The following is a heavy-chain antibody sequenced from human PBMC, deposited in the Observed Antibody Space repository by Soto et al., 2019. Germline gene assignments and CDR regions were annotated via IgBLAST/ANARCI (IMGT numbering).Heavy chain of an antibody. V-gene: IGHV3-30-3*01. D-gene: IGHD2-15*01. Sequence: HVQLVESGGGVVQPGRSLGLSCAASGFTFSSYAMHWVRQAPGKGLEWVAVMSSAGSNEDYADSVKGRFTISRYNSKNTLYLPMNSRRAEDTAVYYCARFKGCSCVSCYPYFDYWGQGTLVPVSS. CDR1: GFTFSSYA. CDR3: ARFKGCSCVSCYPYFDY. CDR2: MSSAGSNE. J-gene: IGHJ4*02.